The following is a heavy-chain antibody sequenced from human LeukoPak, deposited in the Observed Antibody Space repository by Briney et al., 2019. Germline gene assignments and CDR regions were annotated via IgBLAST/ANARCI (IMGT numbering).Heavy chain of an antibody. CDR3: ARICSTTDCLISA. V-gene: IGHV3-23*01. CDR1: GFTFSNYA. D-gene: IGHD2-2*01. CDR2: ISNSGDAT. Sequence: GGSLRLSCAASGFTFSNYAMSWVRQAPGKGLEWVSTISNSGDATYYADSVKGRFTISRDNAKNTVYLQMSSLRAEDTAVYYCARICSTTDCLISAWGQGTLVTVSS. J-gene: IGHJ4*02.